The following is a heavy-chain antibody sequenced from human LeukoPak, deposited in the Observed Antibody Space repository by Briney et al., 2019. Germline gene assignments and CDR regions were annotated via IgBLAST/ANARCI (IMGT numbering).Heavy chain of an antibody. CDR1: GYTLTDYY. D-gene: IGHD1-26*01. J-gene: IGHJ6*02. CDR3: ARDPAGASAYYYYYGMDV. Sequence: ASVKVSCKASGYTLTDYYMHWVRQAPGQGLEWMGRIDAGNGNTKYSQKFQGRVTITRDTSASTAYMELSSLRSEDTAVYYCARDPAGASAYYYYYGMDVWGQGTTVTVSS. V-gene: IGHV1/OR15-3*02. CDR2: IDAGNGNT.